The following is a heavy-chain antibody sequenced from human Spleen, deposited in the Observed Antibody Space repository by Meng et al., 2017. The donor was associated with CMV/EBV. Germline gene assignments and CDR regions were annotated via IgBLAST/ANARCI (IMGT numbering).Heavy chain of an antibody. CDR3: ARDPDCSSTSCYGDY. Sequence: GESLKISCAASGFTFSSYSMNWVRQAPGKGLEWVSSITSSGGYVYYADSVKGRFTISRDNSKNTLYLQMNSLRAEDTAVYYCARDPDCSSTSCYGDYWGQGTLVTVSS. CDR2: ITSSGGYV. CDR1: GFTFSSYS. D-gene: IGHD2-2*01. V-gene: IGHV3-21*01. J-gene: IGHJ4*02.